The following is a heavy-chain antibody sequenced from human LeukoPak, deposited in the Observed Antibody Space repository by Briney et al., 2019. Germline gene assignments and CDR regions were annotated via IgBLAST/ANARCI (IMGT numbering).Heavy chain of an antibody. D-gene: IGHD5-18*01. CDR3: AKDSWLLQHSGYSYGDIDY. Sequence: GGSLRLSCAASGFTVSSNYMSWVRQAPGKGLECVSVIYSGGGTYYGDSVKGRFTISRDKSKNTLYLQMNSLRGEDTAVYYCAKDSWLLQHSGYSYGDIDYWGQGTLVTVST. J-gene: IGHJ4*02. CDR1: GFTVSSNY. V-gene: IGHV3-53*01. CDR2: IYSGGGT.